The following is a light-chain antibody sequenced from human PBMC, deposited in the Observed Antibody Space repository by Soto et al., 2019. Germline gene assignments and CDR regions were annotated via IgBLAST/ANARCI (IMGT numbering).Light chain of an antibody. V-gene: IGKV3-15*01. CDR1: QRVSNN. CDR3: QQYDPWSPLT. J-gene: IGKJ4*02. CDR2: GAS. Sequence: EIVMTQSPATLSVSPGERATLSCRASQRVSNNLAWYRKKPGQAHRLLIYGASTRATGIPARFSGSGSGTAFTHAISSLQSGDFAVYYCQQYDPWSPLTFGGGTKVETK.